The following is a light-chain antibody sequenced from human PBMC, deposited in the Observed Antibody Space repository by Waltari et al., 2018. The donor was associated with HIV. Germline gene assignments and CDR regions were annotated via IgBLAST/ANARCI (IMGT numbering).Light chain of an antibody. CDR3: AAWDDGLNGVV. V-gene: IGLV1-44*01. Sequence: SVLTQSPSASGTPGQTVSLSCSGSSSTFGSNTVGWYQQLPRTAPKLLIYSNSQRPSGVPDRFSGSKSGTSASLAIGGLQSEDEADYYCAAWDDGLNGVVFGGRTKLTVL. CDR2: SNS. J-gene: IGLJ2*01. CDR1: SSTFGSNT.